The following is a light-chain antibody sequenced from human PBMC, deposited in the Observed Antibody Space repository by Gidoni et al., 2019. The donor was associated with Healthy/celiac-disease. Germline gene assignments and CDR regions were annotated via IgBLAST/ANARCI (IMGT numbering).Light chain of an antibody. CDR3: SSYTSSSTWV. V-gene: IGLV2-14*01. CDR1: SSDVGGYNY. CDR2: GVS. Sequence: QSALTQPASVSASPGQSITISCTGTSSDVGGYNYVSWYQQHPGKAPNLMIYGVSKRPAGVSNRFSGSKSGNTASLTISGLQAEDEADYYCSSYTSSSTWVFGGGTKLTVL. J-gene: IGLJ3*02.